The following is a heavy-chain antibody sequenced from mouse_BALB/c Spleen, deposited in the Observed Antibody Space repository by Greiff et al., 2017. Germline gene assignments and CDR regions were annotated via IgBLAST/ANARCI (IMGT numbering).Heavy chain of an antibody. D-gene: IGHD2-4*01. CDR1: GFTFSSYG. V-gene: IGHV5-6*01. J-gene: IGHJ1*01. Sequence: EVQRVESGGGLVQPGGSRKLSCAASGFTFSSYGMSWVRQTPDKRLEWVATISSGGSYTYYPDSVKGRFTISRDNAKNTLYLQMSSLKSEDTAMYYCARQRSTMITTDWYFDVWGAGTTVTVSS. CDR2: ISSGGSYT. CDR3: ARQRSTMITTDWYFDV.